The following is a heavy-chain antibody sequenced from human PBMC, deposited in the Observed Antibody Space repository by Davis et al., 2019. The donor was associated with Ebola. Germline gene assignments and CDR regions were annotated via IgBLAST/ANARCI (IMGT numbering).Heavy chain of an antibody. CDR1: GITFSNAY. Sequence: GEFLKISCKASGITFSNAYMTWVRQAPGKGLEWIGRIIDNYGGAKTAYAAPVEGRFTVSRDDSKNTVYLQMNSLRTEDTAGYYCATEGIVGTRWYYDGMDVWGQGTTVTVSS. D-gene: IGHD1-26*01. J-gene: IGHJ6*02. V-gene: IGHV3-15*01. CDR2: IIDNYGGAKT. CDR3: ATEGIVGTRWYYDGMDV.